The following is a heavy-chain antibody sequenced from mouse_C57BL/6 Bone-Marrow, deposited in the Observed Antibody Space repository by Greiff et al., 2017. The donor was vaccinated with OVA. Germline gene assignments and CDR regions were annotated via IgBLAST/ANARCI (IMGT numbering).Heavy chain of an antibody. CDR2: IDPSDSET. CDR3: ARDYYGSRGYFDV. V-gene: IGHV1-52*01. J-gene: IGHJ1*03. D-gene: IGHD1-1*01. CDR1: GYTFTSYW. Sequence: QVQLQQPGAELVKPGASVKMSCKASGYTFTSYWMHWVKQRPIQGLDWIGNIDPSDSETHYNQKFKDKATLTVDKSSSTAYMQRSSLTSEDSAVYYCARDYYGSRGYFDVWGTGTTVTVSS.